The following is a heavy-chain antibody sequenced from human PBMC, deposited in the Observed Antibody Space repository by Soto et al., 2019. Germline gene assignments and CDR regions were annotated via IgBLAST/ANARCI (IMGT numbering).Heavy chain of an antibody. D-gene: IGHD2-2*01. CDR3: ARQKYCSSTSCYYYYGMDV. CDR2: IIPIFGTA. V-gene: IGHV1-69*13. CDR1: GDTFSSYA. Sequence: SVKVSCKASGDTFSSYAISWVRQAPGQGLEWMGGIIPIFGTANYAQKFQGRVTITADESTSTAYMELSSLRSEDTAVYYCARQKYCSSTSCYYYYGMDVWGQGTTVTVSS. J-gene: IGHJ6*02.